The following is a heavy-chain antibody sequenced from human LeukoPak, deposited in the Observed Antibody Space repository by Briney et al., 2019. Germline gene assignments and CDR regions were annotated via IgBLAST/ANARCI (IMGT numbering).Heavy chain of an antibody. CDR1: GGSISSYY. J-gene: IGHJ4*02. CDR3: ARGPYSNYVAHRFDY. D-gene: IGHD4-11*01. CDR2: IYYSGST. V-gene: IGHV4-59*01. Sequence: SETLSLTCTVSGGSISSYYWSWIRQPPGKGLEWIGYIYYSGSTNYNPSLKSRVTISVDTSKNQFSLKLSSVTAADTAVYYCARGPYSNYVAHRFDYWGQGTLVTVSS.